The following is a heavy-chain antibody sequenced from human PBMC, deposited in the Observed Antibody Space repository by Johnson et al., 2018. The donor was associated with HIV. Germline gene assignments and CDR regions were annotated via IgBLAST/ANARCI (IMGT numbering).Heavy chain of an antibody. D-gene: IGHD6-19*01. Sequence: VQLVESGGGLVQPGGSLRLSCAASGFTFSSYAMHWVRQAPGKGLEYVSAISSNGGSTYYANSVKGRFTISRDNSKNTLYLQMGSLRAEDMAVYYCARVGAGHISGPDMVFDVWGQGTMVTVSS. CDR3: ARVGAGHISGPDMVFDV. CDR2: ISSNGGST. J-gene: IGHJ3*01. CDR1: GFTFSSYA. V-gene: IGHV3-64*01.